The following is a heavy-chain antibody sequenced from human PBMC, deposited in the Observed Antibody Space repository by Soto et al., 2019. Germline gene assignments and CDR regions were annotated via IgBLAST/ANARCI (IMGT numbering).Heavy chain of an antibody. CDR1: VGTFSSYA. CDR2: IIPIFGTA. D-gene: IGHD3-22*01. Sequence: QVQLVQSGAAVKKPGSSVNVSCQASVGTFSSYAISWVRQAPGQWLEWMGGIIPIFGTANYAQKFQGRVTITADESTSTAYMELSSLRSEDTAVYYCAIVIDRHYYDRRKVLSGMDVWGQGTTVTVSS. J-gene: IGHJ6*02. CDR3: AIVIDRHYYDRRKVLSGMDV. V-gene: IGHV1-69*01.